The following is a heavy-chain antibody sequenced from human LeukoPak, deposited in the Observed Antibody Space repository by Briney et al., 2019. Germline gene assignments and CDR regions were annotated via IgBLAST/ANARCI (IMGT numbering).Heavy chain of an antibody. CDR2: IHHTGGT. CDR1: GGSISSGGYS. Sequence: SETLSLTCAVSGGSISSGGYSWTWIRQPPGKGLEWIGYIHHTGGTYYNPSLKSLVTISLDRSKNHFSLKLSSVTAADTAVYYCARAQRYCSGGNCYPSYFDYWGLGTLVTVSS. J-gene: IGHJ4*02. CDR3: ARAQRYCSGGNCYPSYFDY. V-gene: IGHV4-30-2*01. D-gene: IGHD2-15*01.